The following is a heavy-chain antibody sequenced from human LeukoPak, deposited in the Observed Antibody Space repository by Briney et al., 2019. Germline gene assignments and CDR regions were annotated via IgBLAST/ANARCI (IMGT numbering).Heavy chain of an antibody. D-gene: IGHD6-19*01. J-gene: IGHJ4*02. CDR2: ISCFNGDT. CDR3: ARDPSNTSGRYAFFDY. Sequence: GASVKVSCKASGYTFNHYGISWVRQAPGQGLEWMGWISCFNGDTHYAQKFQGRVTMTTDTSTTTAYMELRSLRSDDTALYYCARDPSNTSGRYAFFDYWGQGTLVTVSS. V-gene: IGHV1-18*01. CDR1: GYTFNHYG.